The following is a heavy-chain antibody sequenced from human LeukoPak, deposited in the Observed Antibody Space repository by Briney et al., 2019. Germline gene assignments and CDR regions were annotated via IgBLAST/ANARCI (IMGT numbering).Heavy chain of an antibody. CDR2: ISYDGSNK. Sequence: GGSLRLSCAASGFTFSSYAMHWVRQAPGKGLEWAAVISYDGSNKYYADSVKGRFTISRDNSKNTLYLQMNSLRAEDTAVYYCARDRATVTSGIDYWGQGTLVTVSS. CDR1: GFTFSSYA. CDR3: ARDRATVTSGIDY. J-gene: IGHJ4*02. V-gene: IGHV3-30-3*01. D-gene: IGHD4-11*01.